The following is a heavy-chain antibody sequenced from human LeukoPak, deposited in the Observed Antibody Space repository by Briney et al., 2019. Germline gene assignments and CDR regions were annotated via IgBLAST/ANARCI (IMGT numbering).Heavy chain of an antibody. D-gene: IGHD2-15*01. Sequence: PGGSLRLSCAASGFTVSSSYMSWCRQAPGKGVQGGSVMYSGGSTYYADSVKGRFTISRDNSKNTLYLQMNNLRAEDTAVYYCARGYCSGGSCYGALNYWGQGTLVTVSS. CDR2: MYSGGST. CDR3: ARGYCSGGSCYGALNY. V-gene: IGHV3-53*01. CDR1: GFTVSSSY. J-gene: IGHJ4*02.